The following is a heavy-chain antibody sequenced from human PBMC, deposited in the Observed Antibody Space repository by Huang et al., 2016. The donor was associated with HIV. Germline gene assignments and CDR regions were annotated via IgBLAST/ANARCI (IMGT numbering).Heavy chain of an antibody. Sequence: QVQLEQWGARLLKPSETLSLTCAVYGESLSDFFWRWIRQPPGTGLEWIGEINQSGRTNYNPSLKSRVTIAVDTSKRQFALKLKSVTAADTSMYYCARGRGSSWSLFDTWGQGSLVTVFS. V-gene: IGHV4-34*02. D-gene: IGHD6-13*01. J-gene: IGHJ4*02. CDR2: INQSGRT. CDR1: GESLSDFF. CDR3: ARGRGSSWSLFDT.